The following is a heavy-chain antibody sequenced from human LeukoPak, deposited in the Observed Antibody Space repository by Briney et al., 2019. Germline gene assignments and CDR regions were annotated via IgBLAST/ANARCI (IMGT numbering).Heavy chain of an antibody. Sequence: ASVKVSCKASGGTFNNFGISWVRQAPGQGLKWMGGIIPVLGTTTYAQKFQGRITITADKSTNTAHMELSSLRSEDTAVYYCATNRGYSSGYHFQHWGQGTLVTVSS. V-gene: IGHV1-69*10. CDR2: IIPVLGTT. CDR1: GGTFNNFG. J-gene: IGHJ1*01. CDR3: ATNRGYSSGYHFQH. D-gene: IGHD3-22*01.